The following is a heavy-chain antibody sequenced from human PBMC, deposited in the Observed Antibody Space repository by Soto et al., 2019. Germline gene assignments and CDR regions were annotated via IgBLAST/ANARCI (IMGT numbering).Heavy chain of an antibody. CDR1: GGSISSGGYY. D-gene: IGHD4-17*01. J-gene: IGHJ5*02. CDR3: ARGVNDYGDPYNWFDP. V-gene: IGHV4-31*03. Sequence: SETLSLTCTVSGGSISSGGYYWSWIRQHPGKGLEWIGYIYYSGSTYYNPSLKSRVTISVDTSKNQFSLKLSSVTAADTAVYYCARGVNDYGDPYNWFDPWGQGTLVTV. CDR2: IYYSGST.